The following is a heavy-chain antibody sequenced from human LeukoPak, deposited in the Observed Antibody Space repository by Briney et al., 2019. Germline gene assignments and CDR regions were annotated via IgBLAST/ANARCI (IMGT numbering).Heavy chain of an antibody. V-gene: IGHV1-69*05. CDR1: GGTFSSYA. D-gene: IGHD2-15*01. CDR3: ARERLRMGPYYYYMDV. J-gene: IGHJ6*03. Sequence: GASVKVSCKASGGTFSSYAISWVRQAPGQGLEWMGRIIPIFGTANYAQKFQGRVTITTDESTSTAYMELSSLRSEDTAVYYCARERLRMGPYYYYMDVWGKGTTVTVSS. CDR2: IIPIFGTA.